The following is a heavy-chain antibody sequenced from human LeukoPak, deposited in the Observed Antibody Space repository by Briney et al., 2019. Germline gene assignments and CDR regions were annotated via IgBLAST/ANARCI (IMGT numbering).Heavy chain of an antibody. Sequence: SETLSLTCTVSGGSISSYYWSWIRQPPGKGLEWIGYIYYSGSTNYNPSLKSRVTISVDTSKNQLSLELSSVTAADTAVYYCARGLGGSSDCFGYWGQGTPVTVSS. J-gene: IGHJ4*02. D-gene: IGHD6-19*01. CDR1: GGSISSYY. V-gene: IGHV4-59*01. CDR3: ARGLGGSSDCFGY. CDR2: IYYSGST.